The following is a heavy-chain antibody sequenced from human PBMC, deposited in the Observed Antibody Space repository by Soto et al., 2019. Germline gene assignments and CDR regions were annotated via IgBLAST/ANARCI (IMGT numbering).Heavy chain of an antibody. J-gene: IGHJ6*02. CDR3: AIALDSSSYYYGMDV. V-gene: IGHV1-2*04. D-gene: IGHD6-6*01. CDR1: GYTFTGYY. Sequence: GASVKVSCKASGYTFTGYYMHWVRQAPGQGLEWMGWINPNSGGTNYAQKFQGWVTMTRDTSISTAYMELSSLRSEDTAVYYCAIALDSSSYYYGMDVWGQGTTVTVSS. CDR2: INPNSGGT.